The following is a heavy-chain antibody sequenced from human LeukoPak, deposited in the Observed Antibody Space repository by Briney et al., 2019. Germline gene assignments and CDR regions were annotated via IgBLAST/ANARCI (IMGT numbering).Heavy chain of an antibody. CDR3: ARDLAGHYYGSGSSFDY. J-gene: IGHJ4*02. Sequence: GGSLRLSCAASGFTFSNAWMSWVRQAPGKGLEWVSYISSSSSTIYYADSVKGRFTISRDNAKNSLYLQMDSLRAEDTAVYYCARDLAGHYYGSGSSFDYWGQGTLVTVS. D-gene: IGHD3-10*01. CDR1: GFTFSNAW. CDR2: ISSSSSTI. V-gene: IGHV3-48*01.